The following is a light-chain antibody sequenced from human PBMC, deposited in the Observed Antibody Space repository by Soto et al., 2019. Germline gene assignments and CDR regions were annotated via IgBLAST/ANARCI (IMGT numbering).Light chain of an antibody. V-gene: IGLV2-8*01. CDR1: SSDVVGYNY. CDR2: EVS. J-gene: IGLJ1*01. CDR3: SSYAGSNNFPYV. Sequence: QSALTQPPSASGSPGQSVTISCTGTSSDVVGYNYVSWYQQHPGKAPKLMIYEVSKRPSGVPDRFSGSKSGNTASLTVSGLQAEDEADYYCSSYAGSNNFPYVFGTGTKLTVL.